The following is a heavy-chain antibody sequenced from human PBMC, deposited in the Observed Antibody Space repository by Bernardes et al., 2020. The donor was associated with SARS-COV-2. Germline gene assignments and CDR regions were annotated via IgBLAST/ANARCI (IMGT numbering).Heavy chain of an antibody. CDR2: IYYTGST. V-gene: IGHV4-59*01. J-gene: IGHJ4*02. D-gene: IGHD1-7*01. CDR3: ARTGTTSLSDFGRFDY. Sequence: SGPLSLTCSVSGDSIGSYYWSWIRQPPAKGLGWIGFIYYTGSTNYNPSLKRRVTISVDTSKDQFSLTLSSVTAADTAVYYCARTGTTSLSDFGRFDYWGQGTLVTVSS. CDR1: GDSIGSYY.